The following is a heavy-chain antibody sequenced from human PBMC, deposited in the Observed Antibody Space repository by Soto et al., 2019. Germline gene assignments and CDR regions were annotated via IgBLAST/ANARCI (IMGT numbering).Heavy chain of an antibody. CDR1: GGSISSYY. J-gene: IGHJ4*02. Sequence: PSETLSLTCTVSGGSISSYYWSWIRQPPGKGLEWIGYIYYSGSTNYNPSLKSRVTISVDTSKNQFSLKLSSVTAADTAVYYCARRRSGYPFDYWGQGTLVTVSS. V-gene: IGHV4-59*01. CDR2: IYYSGST. D-gene: IGHD3-22*01. CDR3: ARRRSGYPFDY.